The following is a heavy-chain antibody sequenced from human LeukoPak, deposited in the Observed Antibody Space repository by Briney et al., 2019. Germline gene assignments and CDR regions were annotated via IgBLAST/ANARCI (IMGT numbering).Heavy chain of an antibody. CDR1: GFTFSNDW. CDR3: ARAVY. D-gene: IGHD6-19*01. CDR2: IKQDGSEK. J-gene: IGHJ4*02. Sequence: GGSLRLSCVASGFTFSNDWMSWVRQAPGRGLEWVANIKQDGSEKYYVDSVKGRFTISRDNAKNSLYLQMNSLRAEDTAIYYCARAVYWGQGTLVTVSS. V-gene: IGHV3-7*04.